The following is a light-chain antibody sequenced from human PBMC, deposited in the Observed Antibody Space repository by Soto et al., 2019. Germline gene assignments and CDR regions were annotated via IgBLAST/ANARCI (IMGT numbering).Light chain of an antibody. CDR2: GAY. V-gene: IGKV3-20*01. CDR3: KQYNNWPRT. J-gene: IGKJ1*01. CDR1: QSVSSNY. Sequence: EVVLTQSPGTLSLSPGERATLSCRASQSVSSNYLAWYQQKPGQAPRLLIYGAYSRATGIQDRFSGSGSGTDFTLTIRSLQSEDFAVYYCKQYNNWPRTVGQGTKVDNK.